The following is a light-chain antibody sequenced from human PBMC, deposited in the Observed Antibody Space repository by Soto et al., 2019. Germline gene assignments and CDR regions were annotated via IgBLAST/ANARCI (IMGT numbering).Light chain of an antibody. CDR1: QSISSR. J-gene: IGKJ1*01. Sequence: DIKMNNSPSTLSASVGDRVTLTCRASQSISSRLAWFQQKPGKAPKLLIYKASSSESGVPSRFSGSGSGTDFTLTIISLQPDDFTPYYCQLSTFLPSTFAQGGIVDIK. CDR3: QLSTFLPST. V-gene: IGKV1-5*03. CDR2: KAS.